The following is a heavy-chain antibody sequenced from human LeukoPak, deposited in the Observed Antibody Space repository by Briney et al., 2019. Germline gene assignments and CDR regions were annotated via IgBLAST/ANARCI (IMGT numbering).Heavy chain of an antibody. D-gene: IGHD6-19*01. Sequence: SETLSLTCTVSGGSISSYYWSWIRQPPGKGLEWIGYIYYSGSTNYNPSLKSRVTISVDPSKNQFSLKLSSVTAADTAVYYCARGSGWGAPFDYWGQGTLVTVSS. V-gene: IGHV4-59*01. CDR3: ARGSGWGAPFDY. CDR1: GGSISSYY. J-gene: IGHJ4*02. CDR2: IYYSGST.